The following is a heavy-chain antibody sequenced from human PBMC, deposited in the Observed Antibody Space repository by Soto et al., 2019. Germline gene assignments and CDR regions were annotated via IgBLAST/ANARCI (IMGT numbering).Heavy chain of an antibody. V-gene: IGHV3-9*01. D-gene: IGHD5-18*01. CDR3: VRSKGGYSYGTPFDY. J-gene: IGHJ4*02. CDR1: GFTFDDYA. Sequence: TGGSLSLSCAASGFTFDDYAMYWVRQVLGKGLEWVSSISWNSGNIGYADSVKGRFTTSRDNAENSLYLQMNSLRPEDTALYYCVRSKGGYSYGTPFDYWGQGTLVTVSS. CDR2: ISWNSGNI.